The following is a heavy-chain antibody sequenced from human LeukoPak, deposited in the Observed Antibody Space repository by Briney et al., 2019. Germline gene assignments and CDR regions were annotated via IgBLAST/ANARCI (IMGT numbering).Heavy chain of an antibody. CDR3: VGGPIAAAGEDY. J-gene: IGHJ4*02. V-gene: IGHV3-21*01. CDR2: ISGGSGYI. Sequence: GGSLRLSCAASGFTFSSYSMNWVRQAPGKGLEWVSSISGGSGYIYHADPVKGRFTISRDNARNSLYLQMNSLRAEDTGVYYCVGGPIAAAGEDYWGQGILVTVSS. CDR1: GFTFSSYS. D-gene: IGHD6-13*01.